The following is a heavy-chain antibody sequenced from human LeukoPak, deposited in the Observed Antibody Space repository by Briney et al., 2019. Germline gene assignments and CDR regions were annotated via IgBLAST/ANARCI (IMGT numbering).Heavy chain of an antibody. CDR3: ARGTGYSDGKPDYFDY. V-gene: IGHV6-1*01. CDR1: GDSVSSNSAA. D-gene: IGHD3-22*01. CDR2: TYYRSKWSN. Sequence: SQTLSLTCAISGDSVSSNSAAWNWIRQSPSRGLEWLGRTYYRSKWSNGYSLSVKSRITINPDTSKNQFSLQLNSVSPEDTAVYYCARGTGYSDGKPDYFDYWGQGTLVTVSS. J-gene: IGHJ4*02.